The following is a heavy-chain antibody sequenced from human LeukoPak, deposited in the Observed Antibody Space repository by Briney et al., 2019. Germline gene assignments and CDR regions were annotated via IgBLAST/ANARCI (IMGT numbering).Heavy chain of an antibody. D-gene: IGHD6-13*01. CDR3: ARDGSSSWYLGNYYGMDV. J-gene: IGHJ6*02. CDR2: IKQDGSEK. Sequence: HTGGSLRLSCAASGFTFSNAWMSWVRQAPGKGLEWVANIKQDGSEKYYVDSVKGRFTISRGNAKNSLYLQMNSLRAEDTAVYYCARDGSSSWYLGNYYGMDVWGQGTTVTVSS. V-gene: IGHV3-7*01. CDR1: GFTFSNAW.